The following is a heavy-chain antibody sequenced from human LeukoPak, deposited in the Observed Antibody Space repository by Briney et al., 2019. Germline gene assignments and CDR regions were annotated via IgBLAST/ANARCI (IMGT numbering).Heavy chain of an antibody. CDR1: GFTFSSYE. J-gene: IGHJ6*02. D-gene: IGHD1-1*01. CDR2: IGSSGGSR. Sequence: GGSLRLSCAASGFTFSSYEMDWVRRAPGKGLEWVSYIGSSGGSRYYADSVKGRFTISRDNSKNTLYLQMNSLRAEDTAVYYCAKDGATGTTLFDYYYGMDVWGQGTTVTVSS. CDR3: AKDGATGTTLFDYYYGMDV. V-gene: IGHV3-48*03.